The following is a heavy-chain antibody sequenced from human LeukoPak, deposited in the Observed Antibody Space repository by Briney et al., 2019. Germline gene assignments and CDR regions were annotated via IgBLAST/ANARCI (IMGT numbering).Heavy chain of an antibody. CDR1: GGTFSSYA. Sequence: GASVKVSCKASGGTFSSYAISWVRQAPGQGLEWMGRIIPILGIANYAQKFQGRVTITADKSTSTAYMELSGLRSEDTAVYYCARDGDHSNYSTQKKYYYYYGMDVWGQGTTVTVSS. D-gene: IGHD4-11*01. CDR3: ARDGDHSNYSTQKKYYYYYGMDV. CDR2: IIPILGIA. V-gene: IGHV1-69*04. J-gene: IGHJ6*02.